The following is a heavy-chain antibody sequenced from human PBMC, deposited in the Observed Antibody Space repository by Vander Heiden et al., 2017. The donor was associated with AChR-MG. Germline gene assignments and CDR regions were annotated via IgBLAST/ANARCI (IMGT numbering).Heavy chain of an antibody. Sequence: EVPLVQSGAEVKKPGESLKISCKGSGYSFTNNWIAWVRQKPGEGLEWMGVVYPGDYDVRYSAAFEGRVFMSADRSITTAYVQLSSLKASDTAVYYCARLLEGGTYNRPFDSWGQGTLITVSS. CDR3: ARLLEGGTYNRPFDS. J-gene: IGHJ4*02. CDR2: VYPGDYDV. CDR1: GYSFTNNW. V-gene: IGHV5-51*03. D-gene: IGHD1-26*01.